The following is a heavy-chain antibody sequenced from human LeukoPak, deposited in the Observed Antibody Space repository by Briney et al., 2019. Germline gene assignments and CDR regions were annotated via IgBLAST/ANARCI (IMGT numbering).Heavy chain of an antibody. J-gene: IGHJ3*02. Sequence: SETLSLTCTVSGDPISGYYWSWIRQPPGKGLEWIGYIYYSGSTNYNPSLKSRVTISVDTSKNQFSLTLSSVAAADMAVYYCARSSGYLAFHIWGQGTVVTVSS. D-gene: IGHD3-22*01. V-gene: IGHV4-59*01. CDR2: IYYSGST. CDR1: GDPISGYY. CDR3: ARSSGYLAFHI.